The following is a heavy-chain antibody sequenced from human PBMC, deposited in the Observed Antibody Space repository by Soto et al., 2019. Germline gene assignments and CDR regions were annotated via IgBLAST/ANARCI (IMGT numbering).Heavy chain of an antibody. V-gene: IGHV3-30-3*01. J-gene: IGHJ6*02. Sequence: SLRLSCAASGFTLGGYVLHWVRQSPGRGLEWVALISYEGSDKNYGDSVKGRFTISRDNSKNTLYLQMDSLRAEDTAMYYCATGRKWEHSYGMDVWGQGTTVTVSS. CDR1: GFTLGGYV. CDR3: ATGRKWEHSYGMDV. D-gene: IGHD1-26*01. CDR2: ISYEGSDK.